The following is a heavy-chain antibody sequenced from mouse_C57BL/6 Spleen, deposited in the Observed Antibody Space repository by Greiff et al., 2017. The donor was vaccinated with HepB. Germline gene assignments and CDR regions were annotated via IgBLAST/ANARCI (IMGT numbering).Heavy chain of an antibody. J-gene: IGHJ3*01. D-gene: IGHD2-3*01. V-gene: IGHV1-62-2*01. Sequence: QVQLQQSGAELVKPGASVKLSCKASGYTFTEYTIHWVKQRSGQGLEWIGWFYPGSGSIKYNEKFQDKATLTADKSSSTVYMALSRLTSEDSAVFVWAIHEDPRWLLLAWFAYWGQGTLVTVAA. CDR3: AIHEDPRWLLLAWFAY. CDR1: GYTFTEYT. CDR2: FYPGSGSI.